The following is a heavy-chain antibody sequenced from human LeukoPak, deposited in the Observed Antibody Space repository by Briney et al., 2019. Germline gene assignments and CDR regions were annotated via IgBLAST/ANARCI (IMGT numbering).Heavy chain of an antibody. Sequence: GGSLRLSCAASGFAFDNYAMHWVRQAPGKGLEWVSGISWRSGIIDYADSVKGRFTISRDNAKNSLYLQMNSLRAEDTAVYYCARGGGYGLGSHYYFDQWGQGTLVTVSS. CDR1: GFAFDNYA. D-gene: IGHD3-10*01. V-gene: IGHV3-9*01. CDR2: ISWRSGII. CDR3: ARGGGYGLGSHYYFDQ. J-gene: IGHJ4*02.